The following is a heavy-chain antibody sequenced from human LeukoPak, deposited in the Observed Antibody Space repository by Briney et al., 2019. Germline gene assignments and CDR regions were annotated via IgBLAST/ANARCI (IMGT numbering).Heavy chain of an antibody. V-gene: IGHV3-23*01. CDR1: GFTFSSYG. D-gene: IGHD3-10*01. Sequence: GGSLRLSCAASGFTFSSYGMSWVRQAPGKGLEWVSAISGSGGSTYYADSVKGRFTISRDNSKNTLYLQMNSLRADDTALYYCARASTVRSNDYWGQGTLVTVSS. J-gene: IGHJ4*02. CDR2: ISGSGGST. CDR3: ARASTVRSNDY.